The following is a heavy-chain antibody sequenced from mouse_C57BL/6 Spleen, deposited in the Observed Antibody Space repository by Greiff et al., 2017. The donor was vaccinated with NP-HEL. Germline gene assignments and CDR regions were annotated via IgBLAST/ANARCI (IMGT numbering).Heavy chain of an antibody. D-gene: IGHD2-3*01. V-gene: IGHV2-3*01. CDR2: IWGDGST. Sequence: VKLMESGPGLVAPSQSLSITCTVSGFSLTSYGVSWVRQPPGKGLEWLGVIWGDGSTNYHSALLSRLSIRENKSKSKVSLKLNSLQTEDTATYYCAKTTPIDGYYAYWGQGTLVTVSA. CDR3: AKTTPIDGYYAY. CDR1: GFSLTSYG. J-gene: IGHJ3*01.